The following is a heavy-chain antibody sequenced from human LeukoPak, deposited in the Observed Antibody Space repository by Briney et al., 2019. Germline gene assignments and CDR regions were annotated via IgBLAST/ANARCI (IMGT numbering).Heavy chain of an antibody. J-gene: IGHJ3*02. CDR1: GFTFCSHW. CDR2: IDQGGGQR. Sequence: AGGSLRLSCAASGFTFCSHWISWLRQAPGKGLEWVANIDQGGGQRYYLGSVQGRFTISRDNTKNSLYLQMNSLRPEDTAVYFCARAIDHGFDNWGQGTMVTVSS. V-gene: IGHV3-7*01. CDR3: ARAIDHGFDN.